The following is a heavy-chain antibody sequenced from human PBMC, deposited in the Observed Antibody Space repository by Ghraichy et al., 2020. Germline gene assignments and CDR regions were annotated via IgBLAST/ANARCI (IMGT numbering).Heavy chain of an antibody. J-gene: IGHJ6*02. V-gene: IGHV3-30*18. CDR2: ISFHGSNR. D-gene: IGHD2/OR15-2a*01. CDR1: GFTFSDFG. Sequence: LSLTCAASGFTFSDFGIHWVRQAPGKGLEWVAVISFHGSNRHYVDSVKGRFTISRDNSKDTVYLQMDSLRPEDTALYYCTKDHSTSSAGMDVWGQGTRVTVSS. CDR3: TKDHSTSSAGMDV.